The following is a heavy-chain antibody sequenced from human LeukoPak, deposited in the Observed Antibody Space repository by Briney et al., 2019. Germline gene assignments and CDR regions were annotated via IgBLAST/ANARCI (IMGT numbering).Heavy chain of an antibody. Sequence: GASVKVSCKVSVYTLTELSIHWVRQAPGKGLEWMGGFNPENKETIYAEKFQGRVTMTEDTSTDTAYMEMNSLRSEDTAVYYCATTHSISDYWGQGTLVTVSS. D-gene: IGHD2-21*01. CDR3: ATTHSISDY. V-gene: IGHV1-24*01. CDR2: FNPENKET. CDR1: VYTLTELS. J-gene: IGHJ4*02.